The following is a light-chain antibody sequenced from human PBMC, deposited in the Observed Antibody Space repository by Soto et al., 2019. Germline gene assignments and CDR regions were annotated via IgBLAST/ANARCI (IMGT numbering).Light chain of an antibody. CDR2: GHN. Sequence: QCVLTQPPSASGTPGQRVTISCSGSSSSIGSNTVNWYQQLPGTAPKLLIYGHNQRPSGVPDRFSGSKSGTSASLAISGLQSEDEADYYCAAWDDSLNGRVFGGGTKLTVL. CDR1: SSSIGSNT. V-gene: IGLV1-44*01. J-gene: IGLJ2*01. CDR3: AAWDDSLNGRV.